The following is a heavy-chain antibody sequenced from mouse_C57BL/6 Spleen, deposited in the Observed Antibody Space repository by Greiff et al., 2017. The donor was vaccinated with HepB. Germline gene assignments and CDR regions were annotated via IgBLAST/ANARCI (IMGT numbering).Heavy chain of an antibody. CDR2: ISDGGSYT. CDR1: GFTFSSYA. V-gene: IGHV5-4*01. D-gene: IGHD1-1*01. Sequence: EVQLVESGGGLVKPGGSLKLSCAASGFTFSSYAMSWVRQTPEKRLEWVATISDGGSYTYYPDNVKGRFTISRDNAKNNLYLQLSHLKSEDTAIYYCSRRDPYGSSYDWYFDVWGTGTTVTVSS. CDR3: SRRDPYGSSYDWYFDV. J-gene: IGHJ1*03.